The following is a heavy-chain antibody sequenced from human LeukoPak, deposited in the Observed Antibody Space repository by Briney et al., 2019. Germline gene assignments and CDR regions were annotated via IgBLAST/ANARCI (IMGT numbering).Heavy chain of an antibody. J-gene: IGHJ4*02. CDR2: INSDGSST. CDR3: ARGAARLVGGEYYFDC. V-gene: IGHV3-74*01. D-gene: IGHD6-6*01. CDR1: GFTFSSYW. Sequence: GGSLRLSCAASGFTFSSYWMHWVRQAPGKGLAWVSRINSDGSSTSYADSVKGRFTISRDNAKNTLYLQMNSLRAEDTAVYYCARGAARLVGGEYYFDCWGQGTLVTVSS.